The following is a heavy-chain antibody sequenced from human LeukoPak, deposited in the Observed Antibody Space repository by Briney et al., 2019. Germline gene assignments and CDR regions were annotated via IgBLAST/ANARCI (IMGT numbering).Heavy chain of an antibody. J-gene: IGHJ4*02. CDR2: IIPIFDSA. D-gene: IGHD3-22*01. CDR1: GVCFTHYA. CDR3: ASQDASIYSESSTSPTYSD. Sequence: SSVTVSRKASGVCFTHYAFNWVRQAPGQGLELMGRIIPIFDSAHYAHSLQGTITITTDESSSTVYLQLCSLTFDDTAVYYCASQDASIYSESSTSPTYSDWGQGTLVTVSS. V-gene: IGHV1-69*05.